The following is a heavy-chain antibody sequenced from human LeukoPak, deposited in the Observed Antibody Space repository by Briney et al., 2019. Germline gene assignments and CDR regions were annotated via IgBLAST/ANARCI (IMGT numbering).Heavy chain of an antibody. CDR2: INHSGST. Sequence: SETLSLTCTVSGDSIRSGSYYWSWIRQPPGKGLEWIGEINHSGSTNYNPSLKSRVTISVDTSKNQFSLKLSSVTAADTAVYYCARGPRRSSGYYYVFEVAYYLDYWGQGTLVTVSS. V-gene: IGHV4-39*07. CDR1: GDSIRSGSYY. D-gene: IGHD3-22*01. J-gene: IGHJ4*02. CDR3: ARGPRRSSGYYYVFEVAYYLDY.